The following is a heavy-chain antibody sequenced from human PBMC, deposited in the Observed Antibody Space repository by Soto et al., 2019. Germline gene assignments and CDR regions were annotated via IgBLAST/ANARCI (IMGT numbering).Heavy chain of an antibody. Sequence: SETLSLTCTVSGGSISSSSYWGWIRQPPGKGLEWIGRIYSSGSTNYNPSLKSRVTISVDTSKNQFSLKLTSVTAADTAVYYCARDKITGLFDYWGQGTLVTVSS. J-gene: IGHJ4*02. D-gene: IGHD2-8*02. V-gene: IGHV4-39*07. CDR1: GGSISSSSY. CDR2: IYSSGST. CDR3: ARDKITGLFDY.